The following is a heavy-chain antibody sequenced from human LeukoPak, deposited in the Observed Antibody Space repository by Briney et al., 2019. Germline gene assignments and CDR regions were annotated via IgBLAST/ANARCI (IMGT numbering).Heavy chain of an antibody. D-gene: IGHD6-13*01. J-gene: IGHJ5*02. CDR3: AKGGSSWLNWFDP. CDR1: GYTFTSYA. Sequence: GASVKVSCKASGYTFTSYAMHWVRQAPGQRLEWVGWINAGNGNTKYSQKFQGRVTITRDTSASTAYMELSSLRSEDTAVYYCAKGGSSWLNWFDPWGQGTLVTVSS. CDR2: INAGNGNT. V-gene: IGHV1-3*01.